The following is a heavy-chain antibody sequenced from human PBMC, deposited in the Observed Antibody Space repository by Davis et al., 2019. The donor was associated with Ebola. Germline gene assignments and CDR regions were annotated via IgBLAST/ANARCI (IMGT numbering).Heavy chain of an antibody. J-gene: IGHJ4*02. D-gene: IGHD1-26*01. CDR3: ASREVGLHNLF. CDR1: GFTFSGSA. Sequence: PGGSLRLSCAASGFTFSGSAMYWVRQAPGKGLEWVSIIGLDYDTYYPDSVKGRFTISRDNSKNTLYLQMSSLTAEDTGVYYCASREVGLHNLFWGQGALVTVSS. CDR2: IGLDYDT. V-gene: IGHV3-23*01.